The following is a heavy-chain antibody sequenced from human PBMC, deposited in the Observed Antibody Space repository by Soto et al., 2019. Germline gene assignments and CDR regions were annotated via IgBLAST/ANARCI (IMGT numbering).Heavy chain of an antibody. D-gene: IGHD3-22*01. V-gene: IGHV3-66*01. Sequence: LSLTCAASGFTVSSNYMSWVRQAPGKGLEWVSVIYSGGSTYYADSVKGRFTISRDNSKNTLYLQMNSLRAEDTAVYYCARDSYDSSGYYYYYYGMDVWGQGTTVTVSS. CDR3: ARDSYDSSGYYYYYYGMDV. CDR2: IYSGGST. CDR1: GFTVSSNY. J-gene: IGHJ6*02.